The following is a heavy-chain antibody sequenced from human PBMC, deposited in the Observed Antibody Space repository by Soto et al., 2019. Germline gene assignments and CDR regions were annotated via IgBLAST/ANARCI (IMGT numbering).Heavy chain of an antibody. Sequence: QVQLVQSGAEVKKPGSSVKVSCKASGGTFSSYAISWVRQAPGQGLEWMGGIIPIFGTANYAQKFQGRVTITADESTSTAYRELSSLRSEDTAVYYFARVPRPVQPLWNWFDPWGQGTLVTVSS. CDR3: ARVPRPVQPLWNWFDP. CDR2: IIPIFGTA. CDR1: GGTFSSYA. J-gene: IGHJ5*02. D-gene: IGHD2-2*01. V-gene: IGHV1-69*01.